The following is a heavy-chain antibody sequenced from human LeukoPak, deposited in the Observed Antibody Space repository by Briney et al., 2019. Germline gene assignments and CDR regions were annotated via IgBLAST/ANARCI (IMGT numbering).Heavy chain of an antibody. CDR1: GFTFSSYA. D-gene: IGHD2-15*01. V-gene: IGHV3-23*01. Sequence: GGSLRLSSAASGFTFSSYAMSWVRQAPGKGLEWVSAISGSGGSTYYADSVKGRFTISRDNSKNTLYLQMNSLRAEDTAVYYCAKGPEWGSGPYYFDYWGQGTLVSVSS. J-gene: IGHJ4*02. CDR3: AKGPEWGSGPYYFDY. CDR2: ISGSGGST.